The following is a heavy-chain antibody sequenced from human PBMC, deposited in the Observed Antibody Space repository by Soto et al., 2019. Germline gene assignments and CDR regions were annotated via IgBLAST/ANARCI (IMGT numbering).Heavy chain of an antibody. CDR3: ARDIVVVPAAMTESDY. D-gene: IGHD2-2*01. Sequence: GASVKVSCKASGYAFTSFGISWVRQAPGQGLEWMGWTSANNGNTNYAQNLQGRVTMTTDTSTSTAYMELRSLRSDDTAVYYCARDIVVVPAAMTESDYWGQGTLVTVSS. V-gene: IGHV1-18*01. CDR1: GYAFTSFG. J-gene: IGHJ4*02. CDR2: TSANNGNT.